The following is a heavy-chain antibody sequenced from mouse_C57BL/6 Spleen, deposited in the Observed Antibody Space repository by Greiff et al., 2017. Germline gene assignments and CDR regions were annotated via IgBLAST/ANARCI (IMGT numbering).Heavy chain of an antibody. V-gene: IGHV1-26*01. D-gene: IGHD2-4*01. CDR2: INPNNGGT. Sequence: EVQLQQSGPELVKPGASVKISCKASGYTFTDYYMNWVKQSHGKSLEWIGDINPNNGGTSYNQKFKGKATLTVDKSSSTAYMELRSLTSEDSAVYYCAGYDSSYWYFDVWGTGTTVTVSS. CDR1: GYTFTDYY. J-gene: IGHJ1*03. CDR3: AGYDSSYWYFDV.